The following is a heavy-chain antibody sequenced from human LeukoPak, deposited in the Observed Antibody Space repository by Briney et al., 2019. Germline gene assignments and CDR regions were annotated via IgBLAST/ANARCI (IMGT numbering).Heavy chain of an antibody. Sequence: GGSLRLSCAASGFTLSSYAMHWVRQAPGKGLEWVAFIRYDGSNKYYADSVRGRFTISRDNSKKTLYLQMSSLRAEDTAVYYCAKGTMVRGVIGYWGQGTLVTVSS. CDR3: AKGTMVRGVIGY. V-gene: IGHV3-30*02. CDR1: GFTLSSYA. CDR2: IRYDGSNK. J-gene: IGHJ4*02. D-gene: IGHD3-10*01.